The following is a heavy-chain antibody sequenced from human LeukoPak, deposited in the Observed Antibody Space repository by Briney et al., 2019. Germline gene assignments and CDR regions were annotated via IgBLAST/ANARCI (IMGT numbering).Heavy chain of an antibody. CDR3: ARAQGSGSYSGYYGMDV. CDR2: IYYIGST. V-gene: IGHV4-31*03. D-gene: IGHD3-10*01. J-gene: IGHJ6*02. Sequence: PSETLSLTCTVSGGSISSGGYYGSWIRKHPGKGLEWIGSIYYIGSTYYNPSLKSRVTISVDTSKNQFSLKLSSVTAADTAVYYCARAQGSGSYSGYYGMDVWGQGTTVTVSS. CDR1: GGSISSGGYY.